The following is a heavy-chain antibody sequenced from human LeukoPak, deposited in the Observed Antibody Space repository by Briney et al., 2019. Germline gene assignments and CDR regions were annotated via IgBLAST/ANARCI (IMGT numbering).Heavy chain of an antibody. Sequence: SETLSLTCTVSGGSISTYFWSWIRQPPGKGLEWIGYIYYSGSTNYNPSLKSRVTISLDTSKNQFSLKLSSVTAADTAMYYCARDLISLKYFDYWGQGTLVTVSS. V-gene: IGHV4-59*01. CDR1: GGSISTYF. CDR2: IYYSGST. J-gene: IGHJ4*02. D-gene: IGHD4/OR15-4a*01. CDR3: ARDLISLKYFDY.